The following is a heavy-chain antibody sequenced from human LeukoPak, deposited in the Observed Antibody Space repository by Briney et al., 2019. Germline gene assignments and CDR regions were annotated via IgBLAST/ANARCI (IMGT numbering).Heavy chain of an antibody. V-gene: IGHV3-48*04. D-gene: IGHD3-22*01. CDR3: ARTAYYYDSSGYDDAFDI. J-gene: IGHJ3*02. CDR2: ISRSGSTR. CDR1: GFTFSTYS. Sequence: GGSLRLSCAASGFTFSTYSMNWVRQAPGKGLEWVSHISRSGSTRYYADSLKGRFTISRDNAKNSLYLQMNSLRAEDTAVYYCARTAYYYDSSGYDDAFDIWGQGTMVTVSS.